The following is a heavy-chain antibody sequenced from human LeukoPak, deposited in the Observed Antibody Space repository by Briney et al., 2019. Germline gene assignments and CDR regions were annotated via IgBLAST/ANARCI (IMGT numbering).Heavy chain of an antibody. CDR2: TSDDGSAK. J-gene: IGHJ4*02. D-gene: IGHD4-17*01. V-gene: IGHV3-30-3*01. CDR1: GFTFSSYA. CDR3: ARAPGGFHGDYSPIGY. Sequence: TGGSLRLSRVASGFTFSSYAMHWVRQAPGKGLQWLALTSDDGSAKYYADSVKGRFTISRDNSQNTLYLQMNSLRAEETAMYYCARAPGGFHGDYSPIGYWGQGTLVTVSS.